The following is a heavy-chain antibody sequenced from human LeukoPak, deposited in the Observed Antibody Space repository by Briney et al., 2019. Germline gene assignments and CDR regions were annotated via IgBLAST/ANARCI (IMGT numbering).Heavy chain of an antibody. CDR1: GYSFATYW. J-gene: IGHJ4*02. D-gene: IGHD6-6*01. V-gene: IGHV5-51*01. CDR2: IYPDDSDT. CDR3: ARERSSQGYFDF. Sequence: GESLKISCKVSGYSFATYWIGWVRQMPGKGLEWMGIIYPDDSDTRYSPSFQGQVTISADKSISTAYLQWSSLKASDTAMYYCARERSSQGYFDFWGQGTLVTVSS.